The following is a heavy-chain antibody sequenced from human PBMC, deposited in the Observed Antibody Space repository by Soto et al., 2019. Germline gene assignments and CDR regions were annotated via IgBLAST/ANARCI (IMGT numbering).Heavy chain of an antibody. V-gene: IGHV3-30-3*01. D-gene: IGHD1-26*01. CDR2: ISYDGSNK. CDR3: ARDYYSGSYYGHDAFDI. CDR1: GFTFSSYA. Sequence: GGSLRLSCAASGFTFSSYAMHWVRQAPGKGLEWVAVISYDGSNKYYADSVKGRFTTSRDNSKNTLYLKMNSLRAEDTAVYYCARDYYSGSYYGHDAFDIWGQGTMGTVSS. J-gene: IGHJ3*02.